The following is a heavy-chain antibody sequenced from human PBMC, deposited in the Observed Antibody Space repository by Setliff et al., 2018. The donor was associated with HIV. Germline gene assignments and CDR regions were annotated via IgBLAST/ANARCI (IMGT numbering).Heavy chain of an antibody. CDR1: GYSFTSYW. Sequence: GESLKISCKGSGYSFTSYWIGWVRQMPGKGLEWMGIIYPGDSDTRYSPSFQGQVTISADKSISTAYLQWSSLKASDTAMYYCARPNPLIYGSGFSGFDYWGQGTLVTVSS. CDR3: ARPNPLIYGSGFSGFDY. D-gene: IGHD3-10*01. CDR2: IYPGDSDT. V-gene: IGHV5-51*01. J-gene: IGHJ4*02.